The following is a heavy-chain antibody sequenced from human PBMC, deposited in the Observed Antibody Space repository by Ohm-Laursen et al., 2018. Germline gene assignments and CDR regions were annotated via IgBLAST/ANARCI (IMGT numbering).Heavy chain of an antibody. V-gene: IGHV4-4*07. CDR2: IHSSGST. CDR1: GGSISGYY. CDR3: ARRNITKAFNI. J-gene: IGHJ3*02. D-gene: IGHD4-11*01. Sequence: TLSLTCTVSGGSISGYYWSWIRQTPGKGLEWIGRIHSSGSTNYNPSLQSRVTMSEDTSKNQFSLRLSSVTAADTAVYFCARRNITKAFNIWGQGTLVTVSS.